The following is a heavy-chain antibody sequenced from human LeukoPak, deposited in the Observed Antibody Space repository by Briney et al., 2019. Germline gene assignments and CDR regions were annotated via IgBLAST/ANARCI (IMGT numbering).Heavy chain of an antibody. CDR2: INHSGST. CDR3: ARGSRCSKTTYPPPTPVYGMDV. CDR1: GGSFSGYY. V-gene: IGHV4-34*01. Sequence: SETLSLTCAVYGGSFSGYYWSWIRQPPGKGLEWIGEINHSGSTNYNPSLKSRVTISVDTSKNQFSLKLSSVTAADTAVYYCARGSRCSKTTYPPPTPVYGMDVWGQGTTVTVSS. J-gene: IGHJ6*02. D-gene: IGHD1-1*01.